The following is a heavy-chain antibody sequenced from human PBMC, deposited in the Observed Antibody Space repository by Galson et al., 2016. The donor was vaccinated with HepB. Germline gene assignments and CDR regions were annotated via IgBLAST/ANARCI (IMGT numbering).Heavy chain of an antibody. CDR1: GFTVSSNY. D-gene: IGHD1-1*01. V-gene: IGHV3-48*01. Sequence: SLRLSCAASGFTVSSNYMTWVRQAPGKGLEWVSYISSSGIIRYYADSVKGRFTISRDNAKNSLYLQMNSLRAEDTAVYYCARGRLEKIDYWGQGTLVTVSS. CDR2: ISSSGIIR. CDR3: ARGRLEKIDY. J-gene: IGHJ4*02.